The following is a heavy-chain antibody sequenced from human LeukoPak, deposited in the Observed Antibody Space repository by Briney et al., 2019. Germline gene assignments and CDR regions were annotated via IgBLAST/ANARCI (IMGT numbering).Heavy chain of an antibody. CDR1: GFTFSSYA. CDR3: AKAPGYSSGWYVQN. CDR2: ISGSGGST. J-gene: IGHJ1*01. Sequence: GGSLRLSCAASGFTFSSYAMSWVRQTPGKGLEWVSAISGSGGSTYYADSVKGRFTISRDNSKNTLYLQMNSLRAEDTAVYYCAKAPGYSSGWYVQNWGQGTLVTVSS. D-gene: IGHD6-19*01. V-gene: IGHV3-23*01.